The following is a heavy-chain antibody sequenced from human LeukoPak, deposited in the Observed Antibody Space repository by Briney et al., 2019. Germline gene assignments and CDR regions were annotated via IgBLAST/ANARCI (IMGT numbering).Heavy chain of an antibody. CDR1: GYTFASYG. V-gene: IGHV1-18*01. Sequence: ASVKVSCKASGYTFASYGVSWLRQAPGQGLEWLGWISAYSTNTLYAQSLQGRVTMTADTLTKTAYMDLRSLRSDDTAMHYCARATRGYYYYYLDVWGKGTTVTVSS. CDR3: ARATRGYYYYYLDV. D-gene: IGHD1-1*01. CDR2: ISAYSTNT. J-gene: IGHJ6*03.